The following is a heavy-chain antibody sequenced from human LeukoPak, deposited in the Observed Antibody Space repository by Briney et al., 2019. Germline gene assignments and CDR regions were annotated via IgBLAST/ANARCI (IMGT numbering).Heavy chain of an antibody. CDR2: IYYSGGT. CDR3: AGDIPLRCGGDCYLDAFDI. Sequence: SETLSLTCTVSGGSISSSSYYWGWIRQPPGKGLEWIGSIYYSGGTYYNPSLKSRVTISVDTSKNQFSLKLSSVTAADTAVYYCAGDIPLRCGGDCYLDAFDIWGQGTMVTVSS. D-gene: IGHD2-21*02. V-gene: IGHV4-39*07. J-gene: IGHJ3*02. CDR1: GGSISSSSYY.